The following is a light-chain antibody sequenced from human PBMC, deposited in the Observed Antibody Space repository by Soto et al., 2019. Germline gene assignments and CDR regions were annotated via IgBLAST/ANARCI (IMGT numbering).Light chain of an antibody. CDR1: QSIGNY. CDR3: QQSYSTPLT. V-gene: IGKV1-39*01. CDR2: GAS. J-gene: IGKJ4*01. Sequence: DIQMTQSPSSLSASVGDRVTITCRASQSIGNYLNWYQHQPGKAPKLLIYGASSLHSGVPSSFSGSGSGTDFTLTISSLQPEDFATYYCQQSYSTPLTFGGGTKVEIK.